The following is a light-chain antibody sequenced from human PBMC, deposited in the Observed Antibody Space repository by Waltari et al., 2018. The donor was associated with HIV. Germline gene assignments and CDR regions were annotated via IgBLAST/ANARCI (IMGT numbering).Light chain of an antibody. Sequence: QSVLTQPPSASGPPGQWVTISCSGSSSNLGSSYVYWYQQLPGTAPKLLIYRNNQRPSGVPDRFSGSKSGTSASLAISGLRSEDEADYYCAAWDGSHVVFGGGTKLTVL. CDR1: SSNLGSSY. J-gene: IGLJ2*01. CDR2: RNN. V-gene: IGLV1-47*01. CDR3: AAWDGSHVV.